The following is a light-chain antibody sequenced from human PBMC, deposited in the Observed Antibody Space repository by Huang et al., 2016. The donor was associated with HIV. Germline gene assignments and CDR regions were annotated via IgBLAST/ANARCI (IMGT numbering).Light chain of an antibody. V-gene: IGKV4-1*01. CDR3: QQYYSTPT. J-gene: IGKJ4*01. Sequence: DIVMTQSPDSLAVALGERVTINCKSSQIFLYSSNNETYLAWYQQRPRQPPRLLIHGASARESGVPERFSGSGSETDFTLTISGLQAEDVAVYYCQQYYSTPTFGGGTKVEI. CDR2: GAS. CDR1: QIFLYSSNNETY.